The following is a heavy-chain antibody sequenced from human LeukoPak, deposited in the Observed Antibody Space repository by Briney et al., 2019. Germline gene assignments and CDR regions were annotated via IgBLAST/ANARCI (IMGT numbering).Heavy chain of an antibody. J-gene: IGHJ4*02. CDR1: GGSISSGDYY. D-gene: IGHD1-26*01. CDR3: ARHAWELLSGFYY. V-gene: IGHV4-61*08. Sequence: PSETLSLTCTVSGGSISSGDYYWSWIRQPPGKGLEWIGYIYYSGSTNYNPSLKSRVTISVDTSKNQFSLKLSSVTAADTAVYYCARHAWELLSGFYYWGQGTLVTVSS. CDR2: IYYSGST.